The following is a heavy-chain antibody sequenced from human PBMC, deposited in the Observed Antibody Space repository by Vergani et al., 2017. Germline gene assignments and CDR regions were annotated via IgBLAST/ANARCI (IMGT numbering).Heavy chain of an antibody. Sequence: QVQLVQSGSELKKPGASVKVSCKASGYTLTELSMHWVRQAPGKGLEWMGGFDPEDGETIYAQKFQGRVTMTEDTSTDTAYMELSSLRSEDTAVYYCATKSRYYYGMDVWGQGTTVTVSS. CDR2: FDPEDGET. CDR3: ATKSRYYYGMDV. J-gene: IGHJ6*02. V-gene: IGHV1-24*01. CDR1: GYTLTELS.